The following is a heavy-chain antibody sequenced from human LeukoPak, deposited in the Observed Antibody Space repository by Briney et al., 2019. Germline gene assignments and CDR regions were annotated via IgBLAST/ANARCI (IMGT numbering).Heavy chain of an antibody. CDR3: TTGVRDSSGYYNFDY. CDR1: GFTFSNAW. D-gene: IGHD3-22*01. CDR2: IKSKTDGGTI. V-gene: IGHV3-15*01. J-gene: IGHJ4*02. Sequence: GGSLRLSCAASGFTFSNAWMNWVRQSPGKGLEWVGRIKSKTDGGTIDYGAPVKGRFTISRDDSKNTLFLQMNSLKAEDTAMYHCTTGVRDSSGYYNFDYWSQGTLVTVSS.